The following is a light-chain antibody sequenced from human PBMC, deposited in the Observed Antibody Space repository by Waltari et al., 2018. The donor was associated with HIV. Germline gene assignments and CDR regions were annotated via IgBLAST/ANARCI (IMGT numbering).Light chain of an antibody. CDR3: QTWDTGIQ. Sequence: QLVLTQSPSASASLGASVRLTCTLSSGHSTYAIAWHQQQPEKGPRYLMRVDSDGSHMKGDGIPDRFSGSSSGAECYLTISSLQSEDEADYYCQTWDTGIQFGGATKLTVL. CDR2: VDSDGSH. CDR1: SGHSTYA. J-gene: IGLJ2*01. V-gene: IGLV4-69*01.